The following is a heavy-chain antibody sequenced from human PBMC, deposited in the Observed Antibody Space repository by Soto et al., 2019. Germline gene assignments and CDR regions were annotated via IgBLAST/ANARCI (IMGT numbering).Heavy chain of an antibody. V-gene: IGHV4-34*01. CDR3: ARGYSSSWDGGLCDP. J-gene: IGHJ5*02. CDR2: INHSGST. CDR1: GVSFSGYY. Sequence: QVQLQQWGAGLLKPSETLSLTCAVYGVSFSGYYWSWIRQPPGKGLEWIGEINHSGSTNYNPSLTSRVTLAVDTSKNQFSLKLSSVTAADTAVYYCARGYSSSWDGGLCDPWGQGTLVTVSS. D-gene: IGHD6-13*01.